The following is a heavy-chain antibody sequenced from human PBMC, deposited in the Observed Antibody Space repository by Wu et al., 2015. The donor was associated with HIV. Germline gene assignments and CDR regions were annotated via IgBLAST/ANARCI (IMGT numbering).Heavy chain of an antibody. Sequence: QVQLVQSGAELKKPGASVKVSCKASGYTFTGYYIHWLRQAPGQGPEWMGWINPNSGGTNYAQKFEGRVTMTRDASISIVYMELSSLRSDDTAVYYCARPRYSGNYHLDYWGQGNPGHRLL. V-gene: IGHV1-2*02. CDR3: ARPRYSGNYHLDY. CDR1: GYTFTGYY. CDR2: INPNSGGT. J-gene: IGHJ4*02. D-gene: IGHD1-26*01.